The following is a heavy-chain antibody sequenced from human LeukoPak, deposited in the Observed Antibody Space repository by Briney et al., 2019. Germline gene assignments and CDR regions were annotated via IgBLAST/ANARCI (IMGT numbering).Heavy chain of an antibody. CDR3: ARGQGQQLANCFDY. CDR2: INHSGST. CDR1: GGSFSGYY. V-gene: IGHV4-34*01. D-gene: IGHD6-13*01. J-gene: IGHJ4*02. Sequence: SETLSPTCAVYGGSFSGYYWSWIRQPPGKGLEWIGEINHSGSTNYNPSLKSRVTISVDTSKNQFSLKLSSVTAADTAVYYCARGQGQQLANCFDYWGQGTLVTVSS.